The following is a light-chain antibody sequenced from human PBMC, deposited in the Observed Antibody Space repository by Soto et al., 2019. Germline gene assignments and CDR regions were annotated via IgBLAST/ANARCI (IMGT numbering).Light chain of an antibody. CDR2: TNN. V-gene: IGLV1-47*01. J-gene: IGLJ2*01. CDR3: AAWDDSLSGVV. Sequence: QSVLTQPPSASGTPGQRVTISCSGSSSNIGSNYVYWYQQLPGTAPKLLIYTNNQRPSGVPDRFSGSKSGTSASLAISGLRYADEADYYCAAWDDSLSGVVFGGGTKLTVL. CDR1: SSNIGSNY.